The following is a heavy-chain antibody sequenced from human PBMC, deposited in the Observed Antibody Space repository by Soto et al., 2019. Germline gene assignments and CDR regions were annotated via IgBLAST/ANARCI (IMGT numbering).Heavy chain of an antibody. CDR1: GYTFTSFA. Sequence: ASVKVCCKASGYTFTSFAMHWVRQAPGQRLEWMGWINAGNGNTKYSQNFQGRVTITRDTSATTAYLELSSLRSEDTALYYCARAGDAYNYFDYWGQGTLVTVS. CDR3: ARAGDAYNYFDY. V-gene: IGHV1-3*01. J-gene: IGHJ4*02. CDR2: INAGNGNT. D-gene: IGHD1-1*01.